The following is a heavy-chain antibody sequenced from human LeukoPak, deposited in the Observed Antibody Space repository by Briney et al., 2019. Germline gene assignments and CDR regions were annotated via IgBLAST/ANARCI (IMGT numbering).Heavy chain of an antibody. J-gene: IGHJ3*02. CDR3: ARGYQQDAFDI. D-gene: IGHD2-2*01. Sequence: ASVKVSCKASGYTFTGYYMHWVRQAPGQGLEWMGWINPNSGGTNYAQKFQGRVTITRKTSLGTAYMELSSLRSEDTAIYYCARGYQQDAFDIWGQGTMVTVSS. V-gene: IGHV1-2*02. CDR2: INPNSGGT. CDR1: GYTFTGYY.